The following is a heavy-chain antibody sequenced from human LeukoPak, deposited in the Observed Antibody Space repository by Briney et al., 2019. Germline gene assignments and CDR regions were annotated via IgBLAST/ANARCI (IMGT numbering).Heavy chain of an antibody. D-gene: IGHD5-12*01. J-gene: IGHJ4*02. V-gene: IGHV1-18*01. CDR1: GYTFTSYG. CDR2: ISAYNGNT. CDR3: ARVADIVATILGRGYYFDY. Sequence: ASVKVSCKASGYTFTSYGISWVRQAPGQGLEWMGWISAYNGNTNYAQKLQGRVTMTTDTSTSTAYMEPRSLRSDDTAVYYCARVADIVATILGRGYYFDYWGQGTLVTVSS.